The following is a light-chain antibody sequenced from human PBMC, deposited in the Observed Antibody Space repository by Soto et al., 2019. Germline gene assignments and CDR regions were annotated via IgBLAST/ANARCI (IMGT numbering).Light chain of an antibody. V-gene: IGLV1-40*01. Sequence: QSVLTQPPSVSGAPGQRVTISCTGSSSNIGAGYDVHWYQQLPGTAPKLLIYGNSNRPSGVPDRFSGSKSGTSASLAITGLQAEDEADYYCQSCDSSLSGSGVFGTRTKVTVL. CDR1: SSNIGAGYD. CDR2: GNS. CDR3: QSCDSSLSGSGV. J-gene: IGLJ1*01.